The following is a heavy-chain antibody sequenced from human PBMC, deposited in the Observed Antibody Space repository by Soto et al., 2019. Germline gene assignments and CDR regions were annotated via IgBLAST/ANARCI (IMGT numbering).Heavy chain of an antibody. V-gene: IGHV1-18*01. J-gene: IGHJ6*02. Sequence: QGHLVQSGAEVKKPGASVKVSCKASGYTFSRYGISWVRQAPGQGLEWMGWISGYNGDTNYGQNFQGRVTMTIDTSTTTAYLELRSLTSDDTALYYCAKNGQPPYYYYGLDVWGQGTTVTVSS. D-gene: IGHD2-8*01. CDR1: GYTFSRYG. CDR2: ISGYNGDT. CDR3: AKNGQPPYYYYGLDV.